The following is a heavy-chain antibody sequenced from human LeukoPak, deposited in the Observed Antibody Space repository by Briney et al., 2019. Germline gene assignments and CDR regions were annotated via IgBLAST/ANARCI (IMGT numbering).Heavy chain of an antibody. J-gene: IGHJ4*02. CDR3: ARERVYYDSSGYTRGRFDY. V-gene: IGHV1-2*06. Sequence: ASVKVSCKASGYTFTGYYMHWVRQAPGQGLEWMGRINPNSGGTNYAQKFQGRVTMTRDTSIGTAYMELSRLRSDDTAVYYCARERVYYDSSGYTRGRFDYWGQGTLVTVSS. D-gene: IGHD3-22*01. CDR2: INPNSGGT. CDR1: GYTFTGYY.